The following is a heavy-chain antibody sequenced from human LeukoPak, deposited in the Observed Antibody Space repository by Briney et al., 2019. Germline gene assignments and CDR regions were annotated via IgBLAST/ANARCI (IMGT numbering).Heavy chain of an antibody. J-gene: IGHJ4*02. Sequence: SETLSLTCTVSGYSISSGYYWAWIRQPPGKGLEWIGSIYHSGSTYYNPSLKSRVTISLDTSKNQFSLKLSSVTATDTAVYYCGRGHYYDSSGSPPGGHDHWGQGTLVTVSS. V-gene: IGHV4-38-2*02. CDR2: IYHSGST. CDR3: GRGHYYDSSGSPPGGHDH. CDR1: GYSISSGYY. D-gene: IGHD3-22*01.